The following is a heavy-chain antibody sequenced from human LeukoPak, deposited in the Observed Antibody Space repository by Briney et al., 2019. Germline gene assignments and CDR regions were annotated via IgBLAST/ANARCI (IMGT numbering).Heavy chain of an antibody. CDR3: AKDDRAVAGTGYFDY. J-gene: IGHJ4*02. CDR2: IKSDGSST. CDR1: GFTFSSYW. D-gene: IGHD6-19*01. V-gene: IGHV3-74*01. Sequence: PGGSLRLSCAASGFTFSSYWMHWVRQAPGKGLVWVSHIKSDGSSTSYADSVKGRFTISRDNAKNTLNLQMNSLRTEDTALYYCAKDDRAVAGTGYFDYWGQGTLVTVSS.